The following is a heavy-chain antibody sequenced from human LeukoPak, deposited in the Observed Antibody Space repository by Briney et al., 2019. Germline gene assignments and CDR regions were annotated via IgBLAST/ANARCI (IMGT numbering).Heavy chain of an antibody. CDR3: ATASVIVPLYYDYGMDV. CDR1: GGTISSYY. Sequence: SPTLSLTCTVSGGTISSYYWSWIRQPPGKGLEWIGYIYYSGSTNYNPSLKSRVTISVDTSKNQFSLKLSSVTAADTAVYYCATASVIVPLYYDYGMDVWGQGTTVTVSS. V-gene: IGHV4-59*08. J-gene: IGHJ6*02. D-gene: IGHD1-26*01. CDR2: IYYSGST.